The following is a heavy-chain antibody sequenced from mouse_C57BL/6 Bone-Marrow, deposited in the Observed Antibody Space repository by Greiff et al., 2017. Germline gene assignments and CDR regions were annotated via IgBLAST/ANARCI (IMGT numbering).Heavy chain of an antibody. CDR1: GYAFTNYL. D-gene: IGHD4-1*01. J-gene: IGHJ3*01. CDR3: ARSKNWDSWFAY. CDR2: INPGSGGT. Sequence: QVQLKESGAELVRPGTSVKVSCTASGYAFTNYLIEWVKQRPGQGLEWIGVINPGSGGTNYNEKFKGKATLTADKSSSTAYMQLSSLTSEDSAVYFCARSKNWDSWFAYWGQGTLVTVSA. V-gene: IGHV1-54*01.